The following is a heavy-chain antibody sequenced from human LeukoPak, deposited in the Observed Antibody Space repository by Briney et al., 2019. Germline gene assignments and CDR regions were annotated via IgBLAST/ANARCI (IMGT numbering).Heavy chain of an antibody. CDR3: ARMSHSGYMVRGVLYYGMDV. J-gene: IGHJ6*02. Sequence: KPSETLSLTCSVSGGSISGDGYHWGWIRRPPGKGLEWIGSIHYSGSTCYKTSLKSRVTIDVDTSKNQFSLKLSSVTAADTAVYYCARMSHSGYMVRGVLYYGMDVWGQGTTVTVSS. CDR1: GGSISGDGYH. CDR2: IHYSGST. V-gene: IGHV4-39*01. D-gene: IGHD3-10*01.